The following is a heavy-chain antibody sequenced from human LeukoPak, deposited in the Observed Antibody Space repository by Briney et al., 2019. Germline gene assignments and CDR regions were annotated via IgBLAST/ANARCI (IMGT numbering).Heavy chain of an antibody. CDR2: IYYSGST. D-gene: IGHD3-10*01. CDR3: ARGVLLWFGD. V-gene: IGHV4-59*01. Sequence: SETLSLTCTVSGGSISSYYWSWIRQPPGKGLEWIGYIYYSGSTNYNPSLKSRVTISVDTSKNQFPLKLSSVTAADTAVYYCARGVLLWFGDWGQGTLVTVSS. J-gene: IGHJ4*02. CDR1: GGSISSYY.